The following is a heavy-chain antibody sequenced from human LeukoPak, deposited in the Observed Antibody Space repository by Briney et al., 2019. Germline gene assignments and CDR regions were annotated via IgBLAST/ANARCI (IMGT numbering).Heavy chain of an antibody. CDR1: GFTFKSYG. Sequence: GGSLRLSCAASGFTFKSYGMHWVRQAAGEGPEWVSAINTAGDTYYQGSVKGRFTISRENVKNSLYLQMNSLRAGDTAVYYCASGGRGSSWFGNWGQGTLVTVSS. V-gene: IGHV3-13*01. CDR3: ASGGRGSSWFGN. CDR2: INTAGDT. J-gene: IGHJ4*02. D-gene: IGHD6-13*01.